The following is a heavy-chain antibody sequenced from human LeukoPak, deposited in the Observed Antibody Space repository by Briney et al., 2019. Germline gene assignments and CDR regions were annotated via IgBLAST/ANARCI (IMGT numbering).Heavy chain of an antibody. Sequence: GRSLRLSCVASGFTFSSYAMHWVRQAPGKGLEWVAVISYDGSNKYYADSVKGRFTISRDNSTNPLYLQMNSLRAADPAVSYCAAGMDVWGQGNTVTVSS. J-gene: IGHJ6*02. CDR3: AAGMDV. V-gene: IGHV3-30*04. CDR2: ISYDGSNK. CDR1: GFTFSSYA.